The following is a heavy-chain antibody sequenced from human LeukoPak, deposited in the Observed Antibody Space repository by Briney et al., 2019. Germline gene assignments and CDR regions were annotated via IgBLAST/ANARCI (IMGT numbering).Heavy chain of an antibody. V-gene: IGHV3-7*01. D-gene: IGHD2-2*02. CDR3: ARDRACSSTSCYSPTYGMDV. Sequence: GGSLRLSCAASGFTFSSYWMSWVRQAPGKGLEWVANIKQDESEKYYVDSVKGRFTISRDNAKNSLYLQMNSLRAEDTAVYYCARDRACSSTSCYSPTYGMDVWGQGTTVTVSS. CDR1: GFTFSSYW. J-gene: IGHJ6*02. CDR2: IKQDESEK.